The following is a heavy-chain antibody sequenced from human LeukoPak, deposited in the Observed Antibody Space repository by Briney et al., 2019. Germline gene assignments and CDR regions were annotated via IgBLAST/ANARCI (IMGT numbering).Heavy chain of an antibody. J-gene: IGHJ3*02. CDR2: IKQDGSEK. V-gene: IGHV3-7*01. D-gene: IGHD3-22*01. Sequence: GGSLRLSCAASGFTFSSHWMSWVRQAPGKGLEWVANIKQDGSEKYYVDSVKGRFTISRDNAKNSLYLQMNSLRAEDTAVYYCARELDYYDSSGYYVDAFDIWGQGTMVTVSS. CDR3: ARELDYYDSSGYYVDAFDI. CDR1: GFTFSSHW.